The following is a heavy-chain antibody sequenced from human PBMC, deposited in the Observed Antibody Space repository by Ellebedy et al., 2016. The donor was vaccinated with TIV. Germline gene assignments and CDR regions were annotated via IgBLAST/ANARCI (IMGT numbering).Heavy chain of an antibody. CDR3: ARRPSSVGASLDL. J-gene: IGHJ4*02. V-gene: IGHV5-51*01. CDR2: IYPDNSDI. CDR1: GYSFTNYW. Sequence: GESLKISCKGSGYSFTNYWLGWVRQMPGKGLEWMGIIYPDNSDIRYSPSFQGQVTMSADKSISTAYLQWNSLEASDTAIYYCARRPSSVGASLDLWGQGTLVTVSS. D-gene: IGHD1-26*01.